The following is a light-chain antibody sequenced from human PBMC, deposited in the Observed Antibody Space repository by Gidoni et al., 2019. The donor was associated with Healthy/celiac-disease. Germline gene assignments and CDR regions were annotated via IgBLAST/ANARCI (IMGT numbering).Light chain of an antibody. V-gene: IGLV2-14*03. CDR1: SSDVGGYNY. CDR3: SSYTSSSTLDV. J-gene: IGLJ1*01. Sequence: QPALTQPASVPGSPVQSITIPCTGTSSDVGGYNYVSWYQQHPGKAPKLMIYDVSNRPSGISNRFSGSKSGNTASLTISGLQAEDEADYYCSSYTSSSTLDVFGTGTKVTVL. CDR2: DVS.